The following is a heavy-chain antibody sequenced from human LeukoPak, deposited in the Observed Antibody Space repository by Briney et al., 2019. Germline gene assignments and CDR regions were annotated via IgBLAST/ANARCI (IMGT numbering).Heavy chain of an antibody. Sequence: ASVKVSCKASGYTFTGYYMHWVRQAPGQGLEWMGWINPNSGGTNYAQKFQGRVTMTRDTSISTAYMELRSLRSDDTAVYYCARDRVTTSYAFDIWGQGTMVTVSS. CDR3: ARDRVTTSYAFDI. CDR1: GYTFTGYY. CDR2: INPNSGGT. J-gene: IGHJ3*02. D-gene: IGHD4-17*01. V-gene: IGHV1-2*02.